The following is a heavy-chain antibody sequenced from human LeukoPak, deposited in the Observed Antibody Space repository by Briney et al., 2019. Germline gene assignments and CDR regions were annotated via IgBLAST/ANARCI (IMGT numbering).Heavy chain of an antibody. Sequence: GGSLRLSCAASGFTFSTYSMNWVRQAPGQGLEWVSSINSASDFIYYAESVKGRFTISRDNAKNSLYLQMNSLRVEDTAVYYCARERVTTTSFDYWGQGVLVTVSS. J-gene: IGHJ4*02. CDR3: ARERVTTTSFDY. V-gene: IGHV3-21*01. CDR2: INSASDFI. D-gene: IGHD2/OR15-2a*01. CDR1: GFTFSTYS.